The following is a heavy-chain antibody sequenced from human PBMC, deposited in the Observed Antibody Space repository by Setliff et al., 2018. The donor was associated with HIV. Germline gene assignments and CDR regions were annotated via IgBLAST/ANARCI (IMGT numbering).Heavy chain of an antibody. CDR3: ARERGGVDSYGYEHYYMDV. D-gene: IGHD5-18*01. CDR2: IYSGGTT. CDR1: GFTVSSNY. J-gene: IGHJ6*03. V-gene: IGHV3-53*04. Sequence: LRLSCAASGFTVSSNYMSWVSQAPGKGLEWVSVIYSGGTTFYAESVKGRFTISRHNSKNTVYLQMNSLRVEDTAMYYCARERGGVDSYGYEHYYMDVWGKGPTVTVSS.